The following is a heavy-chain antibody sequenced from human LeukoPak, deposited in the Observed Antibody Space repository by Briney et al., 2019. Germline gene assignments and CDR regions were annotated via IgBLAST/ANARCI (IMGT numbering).Heavy chain of an antibody. CDR1: GYSFTSYW. D-gene: IGHD5-18*01. V-gene: IGHV5-51*01. J-gene: IGHJ5*02. Sequence: GEPLKISCKGSGYSFTSYWIGWVRQMPGKGLGWKGIIYPGDSDTSYRPTFKGQDTISANKSITTAYLQCSSLKASDTAMYYCARFNSYGPNWFDPWGQGTLVTVSS. CDR2: IYPGDSDT. CDR3: ARFNSYGPNWFDP.